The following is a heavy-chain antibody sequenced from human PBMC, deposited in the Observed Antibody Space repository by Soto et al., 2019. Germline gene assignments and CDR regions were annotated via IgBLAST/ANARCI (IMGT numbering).Heavy chain of an antibody. Sequence: GASVKVSCKASGYTFTTHGISWVRQAPGQGLEWMGWISAYHGNTNYAQKLQGRVSMTTDTSTSTAYMELRSLRSDDTAVYFCARDYYDSPRVFDYWGQGTLVIVPQ. CDR1: GYTFTTHG. D-gene: IGHD3-22*01. CDR3: ARDYYDSPRVFDY. CDR2: ISAYHGNT. J-gene: IGHJ4*02. V-gene: IGHV1-18*01.